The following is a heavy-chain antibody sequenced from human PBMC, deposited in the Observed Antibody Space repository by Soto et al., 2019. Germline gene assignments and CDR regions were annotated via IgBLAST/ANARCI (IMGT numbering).Heavy chain of an antibody. CDR3: ARDPLVGNWFDP. Sequence: ASVKVSCKASGCIFTSYGISWVRQAPGQGLEWMGWISAYNGNTNYAQKLQGRVTMTTDTSTSTAYMELRSLRSDDTAVYYCARDPLVGNWFDPWGQGTLVTVSS. CDR1: GCIFTSYG. D-gene: IGHD2-15*01. J-gene: IGHJ5*02. CDR2: ISAYNGNT. V-gene: IGHV1-18*01.